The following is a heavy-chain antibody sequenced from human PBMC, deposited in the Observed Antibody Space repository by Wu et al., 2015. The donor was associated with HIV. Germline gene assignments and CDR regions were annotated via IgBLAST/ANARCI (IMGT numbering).Heavy chain of an antibody. CDR2: INCNSGGT. CDR1: EYTFTAYY. Sequence: QVQLVQSGAEVKKPGASVKVSCKASEYTFTAYYIHWVRQAPGQGLEWMGWINCNSGGTNFARKFQGRVTMTRDTSISTAYMELRRLRSDDTAVYYCARDRLPTAYYDSTGTNPFAIWGLGTLVTVSS. V-gene: IGHV1-2*02. D-gene: IGHD3-22*01. J-gene: IGHJ3*02. CDR3: ARDRLPTAYYDSTGTNPFAI.